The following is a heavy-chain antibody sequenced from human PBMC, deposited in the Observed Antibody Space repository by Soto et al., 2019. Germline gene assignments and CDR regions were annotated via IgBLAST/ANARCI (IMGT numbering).Heavy chain of an antibody. J-gene: IGHJ5*02. V-gene: IGHV1-8*01. CDR3: ARSPPRVEKNNYAGGWFDP. Sequence: QVPLVQSGAEVKKPGASVKVSCKASGYPFTKYDINWVRQATGQGLEWMGWINPNSGNTGYSQKFQGRVTMTRNTSISTAYMELSSLRFDDTAVYYCARSPPRVEKNNYAGGWFDPWGQATLVTVSS. CDR2: INPNSGNT. D-gene: IGHD4-4*01. CDR1: GYPFTKYD.